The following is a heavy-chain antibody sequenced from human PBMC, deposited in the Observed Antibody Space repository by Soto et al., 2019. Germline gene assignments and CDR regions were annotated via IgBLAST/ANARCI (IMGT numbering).Heavy chain of an antibody. CDR1: ELSLSTSGVG. J-gene: IGHJ4*02. D-gene: IGHD3-16*01. CDR2: IYWDDDK. Sequence: QITLKESGPTLVEPTQTLTLTCTFSELSLSTSGVGVGWIRQPPGKALEWLALIYWDDDKRYSPSLKSRLTTTKLPSNNQLILTMTNMDPVDTATYSCVHSNVLCCFGFDSWGQGTLVTVPS. V-gene: IGHV2-5*02. CDR3: VHSNVLCCFGFDS.